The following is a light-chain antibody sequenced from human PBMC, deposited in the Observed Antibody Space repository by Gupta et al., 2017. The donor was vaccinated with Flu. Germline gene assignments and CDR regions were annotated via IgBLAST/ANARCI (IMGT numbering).Light chain of an antibody. J-gene: IGKJ4*01. CDR3: QQYKQWRPLT. Sequence: ELVMTQSPATLSLSPGERATLSCRASQNVARNLVWYQHKVGQAPRLLIYGASTRAPGVSARFSGSGSGTEFTLNISSRQSEDCALYYCQQYKQWRPLTFGGGTKVEIK. V-gene: IGKV3-15*01. CDR2: GAS. CDR1: QNVARN.